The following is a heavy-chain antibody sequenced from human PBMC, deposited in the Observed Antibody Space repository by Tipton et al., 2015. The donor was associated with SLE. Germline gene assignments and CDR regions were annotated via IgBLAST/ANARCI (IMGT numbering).Heavy chain of an antibody. J-gene: IGHJ4*02. CDR3: ARGGGGSFDY. CDR1: GGSISSHY. D-gene: IGHD6-25*01. V-gene: IGHV4-59*11. CDR2: IYYSGST. Sequence: TLSLTCTVSGGSISSHYWSWIRQPPGKGLEWIGYIYYSGSTNYNPSLKSRVTISVDTSKNQFSLKLSSVTAADTAVYYCARGGGGSFDYWGQGTLVTVSS.